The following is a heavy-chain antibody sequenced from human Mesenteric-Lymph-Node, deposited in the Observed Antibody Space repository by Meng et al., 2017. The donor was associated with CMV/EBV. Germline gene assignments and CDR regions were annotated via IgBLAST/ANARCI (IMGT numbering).Heavy chain of an antibody. CDR3: TRDAIYRGYYYGMDV. V-gene: IGHV3-7*01. D-gene: IGHD1-14*01. J-gene: IGHJ6*02. CDR1: GFTFNKYW. CDR2: IRQEGRER. Sequence: GRSLRLSCEASGFTFNKYWMIWVRQAPGKGLEWVANIRQEGRERYYVDSVRDRFTISRDDAKNSLYLQMNSLRVEDTAVYYCTRDAIYRGYYYGMDVWGQGTTVTVSS.